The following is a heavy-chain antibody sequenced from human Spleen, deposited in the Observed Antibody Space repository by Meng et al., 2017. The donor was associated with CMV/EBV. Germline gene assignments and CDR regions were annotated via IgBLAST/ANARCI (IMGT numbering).Heavy chain of an antibody. J-gene: IGHJ5*02. Sequence: SETLSLTCAVSGGSITISNWWSWVRQPPGKGLEWIGEFSQSGSTNYSPSLKSRVTMPLDKSKNQSSLQLSSVTAADTAVYYCARASITIFGVVTKGIDPWGQGKLVTVSS. V-gene: IGHV4-4*02. D-gene: IGHD3-3*01. CDR2: FSQSGST. CDR1: GGSITISNW. CDR3: ARASITIFGVVTKGIDP.